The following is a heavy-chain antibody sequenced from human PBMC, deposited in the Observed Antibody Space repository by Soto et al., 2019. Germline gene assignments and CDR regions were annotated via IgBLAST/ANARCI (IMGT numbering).Heavy chain of an antibody. J-gene: IGHJ3*02. CDR2: ISYDGSNK. CDR3: AGELSSGWESAFDI. CDR1: GFTFSTYA. Sequence: QVQLVESGGGVVQPGRSLRLSCAASGFTFSTYAMHWVRQAPGKGLEWVATISYDGSNKYYADSVKGRFTISRDNSKNTLYLQMNSLRAEDMGAYYCAGELSSGWESAFDIWGQGTMVTVSS. V-gene: IGHV3-30-3*01. D-gene: IGHD6-19*01.